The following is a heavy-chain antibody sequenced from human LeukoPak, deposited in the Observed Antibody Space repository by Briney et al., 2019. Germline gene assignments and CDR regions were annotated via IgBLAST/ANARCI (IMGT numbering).Heavy chain of an antibody. Sequence: PGRSLRLSCAASRFTFNTYGIHWVRQAPGKGLEWVAVISYDGSNKYYADSVKGRFTISRDNSKNTLYLQINSLRAEDTAVYHCAKDWGSGARYYYYGMDVWGQGTTVTVSS. CDR3: AKDWGSGARYYYYGMDV. J-gene: IGHJ6*02. D-gene: IGHD3-16*01. V-gene: IGHV3-30*18. CDR2: ISYDGSNK. CDR1: RFTFNTYG.